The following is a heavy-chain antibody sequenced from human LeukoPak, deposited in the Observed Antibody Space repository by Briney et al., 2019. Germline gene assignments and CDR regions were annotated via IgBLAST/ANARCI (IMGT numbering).Heavy chain of an antibody. J-gene: IGHJ3*02. CDR3: AKALDTYCTNGVCFDAFDI. V-gene: IGHV3-48*03. Sequence: GGSLRLSCAASGFTFSSYEMNWVRQAPGKGLEWVSYISSSGSTIYYADSVKGRFTISRDNSKNTLYLQMNSLRAEDTAVYYCAKALDTYCTNGVCFDAFDIWGQGTMVTVSS. CDR2: ISSSGSTI. CDR1: GFTFSSYE. D-gene: IGHD2-8*01.